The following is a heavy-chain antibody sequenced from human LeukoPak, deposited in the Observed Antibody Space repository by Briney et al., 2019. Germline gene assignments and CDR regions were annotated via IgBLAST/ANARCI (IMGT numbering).Heavy chain of an antibody. D-gene: IGHD2-21*01. CDR1: GYSISSGYY. CDR2: IYHSGST. J-gene: IGHJ6*03. CDR3: ARVVIGYYYMDV. V-gene: IGHV4-38-2*01. Sequence: SETLSLTCAVSGYSISSGYYWGWIRQPPGKGLGWIGSIYHSGSTYYNPSLKSRVTISVDTSKNQFSLKLSSVTAADTAVYYCARVVIGYYYMDVWGKGTTVTVSS.